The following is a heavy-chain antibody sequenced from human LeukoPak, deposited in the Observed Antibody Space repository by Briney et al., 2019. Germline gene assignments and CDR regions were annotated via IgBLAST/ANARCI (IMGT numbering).Heavy chain of an antibody. J-gene: IGHJ3*02. CDR2: ISGSGGST. CDR3: AKDLEVIVVVPAAIFPLDAFDI. D-gene: IGHD2-2*01. V-gene: IGHV3-23*01. CDR1: GFTFSSYA. Sequence: LAGGSLRLSCAASGFTFSSYAMSWVRQAPGKGLEWVSAISGSGGSTYYADSVKGRFTISRDNSKNTLYLQMNSLRAEDTAVYYCAKDLEVIVVVPAAIFPLDAFDIWGQGTMVTVSS.